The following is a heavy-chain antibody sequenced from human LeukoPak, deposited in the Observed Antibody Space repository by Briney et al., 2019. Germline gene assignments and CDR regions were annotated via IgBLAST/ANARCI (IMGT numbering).Heavy chain of an antibody. CDR3: AKGKYKRDAFDI. D-gene: IGHD1-14*01. CDR1: GSTFSSYA. Sequence: PGGSLSLSCAASGSTFSSYAMSWVRQAPGKGLEWVSGISGSGGSTYYADSVKGRFTISRDNSKNTLYLQMNSLRAEDTAVFYCAKGKYKRDAFDIWGLGTMVTVSS. CDR2: ISGSGGST. J-gene: IGHJ3*02. V-gene: IGHV3-23*01.